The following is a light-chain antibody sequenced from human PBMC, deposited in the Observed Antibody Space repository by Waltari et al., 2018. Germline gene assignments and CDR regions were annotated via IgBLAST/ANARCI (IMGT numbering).Light chain of an antibody. CDR2: DFS. Sequence: QSALTQPASVSGSPGQSITISCTGTSRDVGDYDWVSWYQQHPGKAPKVVIFDFSYRPSGVSNRFSGSKSGNTASLTISGLQAEDEADYYCTSYTSRHSLVFGTGTKVTVL. V-gene: IGLV2-14*03. J-gene: IGLJ1*01. CDR3: TSYTSRHSLV. CDR1: SRDVGDYDW.